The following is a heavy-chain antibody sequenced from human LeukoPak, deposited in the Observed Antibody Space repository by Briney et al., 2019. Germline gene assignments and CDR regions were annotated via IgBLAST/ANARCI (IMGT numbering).Heavy chain of an antibody. D-gene: IGHD2-15*01. CDR2: IYYSGST. CDR1: GGSISSSSYY. J-gene: IGHJ3*02. Sequence: SDTQSPTCTVSGGSISSSSYYWGWIRQPPGKGLEWIGSIYYSGSTRYNTSLKSRVTTSVDTSKNQFSLKLSSVTAADTAVYYCASPRIGAFDIWGQGTMVTVSS. CDR3: ASPRIGAFDI. V-gene: IGHV4-39*01.